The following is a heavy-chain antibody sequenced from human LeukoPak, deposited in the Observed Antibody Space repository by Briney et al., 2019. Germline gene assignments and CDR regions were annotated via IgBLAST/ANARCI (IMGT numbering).Heavy chain of an antibody. CDR2: IIPIFGTA. Sequence: SVKVSCKASGGTFSSYAISWVRQAPGQGLEWMGGIIPIFGTANYAQKFQGRVTITADESTSTAYMELSSLRSEDTAVYYCARDRTTCCYYYYGMDVWGQGTTVTVSS. J-gene: IGHJ6*02. D-gene: IGHD2-2*01. CDR3: ARDRTTCCYYYYGMDV. CDR1: GGTFSSYA. V-gene: IGHV1-69*13.